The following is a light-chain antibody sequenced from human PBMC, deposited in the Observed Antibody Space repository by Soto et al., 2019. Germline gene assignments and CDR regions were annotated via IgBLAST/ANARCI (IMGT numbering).Light chain of an antibody. CDR1: SSDIGGYKY. CDR3: NSYSSSGTHWV. Sequence: QSVLTQPASVSGSPGQSITISCSGTSSDIGGYKYVSWYQQPPGKVPKLLIYEVDNRPSGVSDRFSASKSGNTASLTISGLQAEDEGDYYCNSYSSSGTHWVFGGGTKVTVL. V-gene: IGLV2-14*01. J-gene: IGLJ3*02. CDR2: EVD.